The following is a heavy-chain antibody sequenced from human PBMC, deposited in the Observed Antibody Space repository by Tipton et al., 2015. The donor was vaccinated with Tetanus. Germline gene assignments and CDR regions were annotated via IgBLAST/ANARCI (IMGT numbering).Heavy chain of an antibody. CDR2: IYYSGST. CDR3: ARGLPREPFYFDY. Sequence: WVRQMPGKGLEWIGYIYYSGSTYYNPSLKSRLTTSVDTSKNQFSLKLSSVTAADTAVYFCARGLPREPFYFDYWGQGKQVIVSS. D-gene: IGHD1-26*01. V-gene: IGHV4-31*02. J-gene: IGHJ4*02.